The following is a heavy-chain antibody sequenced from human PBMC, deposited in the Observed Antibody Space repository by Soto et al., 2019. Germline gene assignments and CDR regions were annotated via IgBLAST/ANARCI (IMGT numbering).Heavy chain of an antibody. CDR3: ARQRGNYFDY. V-gene: IGHV4-59*01. D-gene: IGHD3-10*01. J-gene: IGHJ4*02. CDR2: IYYTGST. Sequence: SETLSLTSTVSGDSISTFYWSWIRQPPGKGLEWIGYIYYTGSTNYNPSRKSRVTMSVDTSKKQFSLKLSSVTAADTAVYYCARQRGNYFDYWGQGTLVTVSS. CDR1: GDSISTFY.